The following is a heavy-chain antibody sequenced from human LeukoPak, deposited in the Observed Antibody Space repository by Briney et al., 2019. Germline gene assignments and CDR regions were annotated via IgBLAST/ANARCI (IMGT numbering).Heavy chain of an antibody. CDR1: GGSISSSSYY. V-gene: IGHV4-39*07. CDR3: ARGKGGRIVVVPAAIRVAWFDP. J-gene: IGHJ5*02. CDR2: IYYSGST. D-gene: IGHD2-2*02. Sequence: PSETLSLNCTVSGGSISSSSYYWGWIRQPPGKGLEWIGSIYYSGSTYYNPSLKSRVTISVDTSKNQFSLKLSSVTAADTAVYYCARGKGGRIVVVPAAIRVAWFDPGGQGTLVTVPS.